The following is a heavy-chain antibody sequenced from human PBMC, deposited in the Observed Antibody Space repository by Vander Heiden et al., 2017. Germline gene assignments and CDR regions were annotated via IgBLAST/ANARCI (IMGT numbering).Heavy chain of an antibody. J-gene: IGHJ3*02. CDR3: AKDIAGPGSAFHI. CDR2: ITWKSGSM. CDR1: GFTFDDYA. V-gene: IGHV3-9*01. Sequence: EVQLVESGGGLVQPGRSLRLSCATSGFTFDDYAMHWVRQAPGKGLEWVSGITWKSGSMGYADSVKGRFTISRDNAKNSLYLQMNSLRADDTALYYCAKDIAGPGSAFHIWGLGTMVTVS. D-gene: IGHD3-10*01.